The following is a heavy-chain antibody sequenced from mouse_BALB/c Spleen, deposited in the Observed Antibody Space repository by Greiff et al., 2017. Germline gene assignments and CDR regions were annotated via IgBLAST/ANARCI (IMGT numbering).Heavy chain of an antibody. V-gene: IGHV14-3*02. CDR1: GFNIKDTY. J-gene: IGHJ4*01. Sequence: VQLQQSGAELVKPGASVKLSCTASGFNIKDTYMHWVKQRPEQGLEWIGRIDPANGNTKYDPKFQGKATITADTSSNTAYLQLSSLTSEDTAVYYCASPHYYGSSYYAMDYWGQGTSVTVSS. CDR2: IDPANGNT. D-gene: IGHD1-1*01. CDR3: ASPHYYGSSYYAMDY.